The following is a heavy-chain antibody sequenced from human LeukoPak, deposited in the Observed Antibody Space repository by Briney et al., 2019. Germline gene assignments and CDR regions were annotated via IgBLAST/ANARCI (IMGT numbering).Heavy chain of an antibody. Sequence: SETLSLTCAVYGGSFSGYYWSWIRPPPGKGLEWIGEINHSGSTNYNPSLKSRVTISVDTSKNQFSLKVSSVTAGDTAVYYCARGYSSSWYYFDYWGQGTLVTVSS. J-gene: IGHJ4*02. CDR1: GGSFSGYY. CDR2: INHSGST. CDR3: ARGYSSSWYYFDY. D-gene: IGHD6-13*01. V-gene: IGHV4-34*01.